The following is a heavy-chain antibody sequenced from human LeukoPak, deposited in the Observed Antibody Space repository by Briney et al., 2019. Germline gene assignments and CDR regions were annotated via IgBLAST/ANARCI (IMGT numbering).Heavy chain of an antibody. V-gene: IGHV3-48*02. CDR2: VSEIGSTI. CDR1: GFIFSTQS. CDR3: ARDRDFAFDY. Sequence: PGGSLRLSCAASGFIFSTQSMNWVRQAPGKGLEWISYVSEIGSTIDYADSVKGRFTISRDNAKNSLYLQMNSLRDEDTAVYYCARDRDFAFDYWGQGTLVTVSS. J-gene: IGHJ4*02.